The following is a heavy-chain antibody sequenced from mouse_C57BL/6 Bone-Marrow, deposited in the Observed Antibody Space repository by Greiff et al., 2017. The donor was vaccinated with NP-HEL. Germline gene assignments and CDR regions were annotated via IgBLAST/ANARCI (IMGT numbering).Heavy chain of an antibody. V-gene: IGHV2-2*01. CDR2: IWSGGST. J-gene: IGHJ4*01. D-gene: IGHD1-1*01. CDR1: GFSLTSYG. CDR3: ASASGRYGSSLYYAMDY. Sequence: QVQLQQSGPGLVQPSQSLSITCTVSGFSLTSYGVHWVRQSPGKGLEWLGVIWSGGSTDYNAAFISRLSISKDNSKSQVFFKMNRLQADDTAIYYCASASGRYGSSLYYAMDYWGQGTSVTVSS.